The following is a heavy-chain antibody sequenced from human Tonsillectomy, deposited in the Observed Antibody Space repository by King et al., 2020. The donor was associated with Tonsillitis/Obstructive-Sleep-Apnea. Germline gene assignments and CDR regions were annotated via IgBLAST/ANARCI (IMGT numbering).Heavy chain of an antibody. Sequence: VQLQQWGAGLLKPSETLSLTCAVYGGSFSGYYWNWIRQPPGKGLDWIGDINHSGNTNYNPSLKSRVTISVDTYKNQFSLKVSSVTAADTAVYYCARYYCSGGSCYPNFDSWGQGTLVTVSS. CDR1: GGSFSGYY. V-gene: IGHV4-34*01. J-gene: IGHJ4*02. CDR2: INHSGNT. CDR3: ARYYCSGGSCYPNFDS. D-gene: IGHD2-15*01.